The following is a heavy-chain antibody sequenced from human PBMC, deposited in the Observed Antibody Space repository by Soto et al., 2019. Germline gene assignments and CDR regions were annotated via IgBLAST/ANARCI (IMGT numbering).Heavy chain of an antibody. CDR2: IFFSGGP. Sequence: PSETLSLTCTFSVDSIRSYYWSCIRQPAGKGLEWIGRIFFSGGPNYNPSLKSRVTMSVDTSKTQISLKLSSVTAADTAVYYCERDDFWGGRTHDDWGQGTRVNVS. J-gene: IGHJ4*02. V-gene: IGHV4-4*07. CDR3: ERDDFWGGRTHDD. CDR1: VDSIRSYY. D-gene: IGHD3-3*01.